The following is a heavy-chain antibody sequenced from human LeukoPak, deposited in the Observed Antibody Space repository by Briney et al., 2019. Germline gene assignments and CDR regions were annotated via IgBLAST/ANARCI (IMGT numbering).Heavy chain of an antibody. D-gene: IGHD6-19*01. CDR3: AKVEIAVAGGYYFDY. J-gene: IGHJ4*02. Sequence: GGSLRLSCAASGFTFSSYAMSWVRQAPGKGLEWVSAISGSDGSTYYADSVKGRFTISGDKSKNTLFLQMNSLRAEDTAVYYCAKVEIAVAGGYYFDYWGQGTLVTVSS. CDR1: GFTFSSYA. V-gene: IGHV3-23*01. CDR2: ISGSDGST.